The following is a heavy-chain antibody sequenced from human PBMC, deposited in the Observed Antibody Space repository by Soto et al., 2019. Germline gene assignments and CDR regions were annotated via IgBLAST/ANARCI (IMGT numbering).Heavy chain of an antibody. V-gene: IGHV1-3*01. CDR2: INAANGNT. D-gene: IGHD6-13*01. J-gene: IGHJ4*01. CDR1: GYILSNYV. Sequence: ASVKVSCKASGYILSNYVIHWVRQAPGQRLEWMGWINAANGNTKYSQKFQDRVTLSRDTSAGTVYMELSSLRFEDTAVYYCARGYTSSWDYWG. CDR3: ARGYTSSWDY.